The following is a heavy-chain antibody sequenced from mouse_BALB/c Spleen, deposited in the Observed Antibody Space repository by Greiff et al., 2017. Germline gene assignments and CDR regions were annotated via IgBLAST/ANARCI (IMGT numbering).Heavy chain of an antibody. CDR2: ISSGSSTI. J-gene: IGHJ4*01. D-gene: IGHD1-1*01. CDR3: ARSDRYYGFYAMDY. V-gene: IGHV5-17*02. Sequence: EVQLQESGGGLVKPGGSLKLSCAASGFTFSSYAMSWVRQSPEKRLEWVAYISSGSSTIYYADTVKGRFTISRDNPKNTLFLQMTSLRSEDTAMYYCARSDRYYGFYAMDYWGQGTSVTVSS. CDR1: GFTFSSYA.